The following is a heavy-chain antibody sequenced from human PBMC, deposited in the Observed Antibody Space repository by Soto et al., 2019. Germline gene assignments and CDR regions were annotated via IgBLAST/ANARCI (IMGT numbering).Heavy chain of an antibody. V-gene: IGHV3-23*01. J-gene: IGHJ4*02. D-gene: IGHD3-22*01. CDR1: GFTFSRHA. Sequence: GGALRLSCVASGFTFSRHALAWVRQAPGKGLEWVSAISGSGASKYDADSVKGRFTISRDNSNNTLFLQMNSLRADDTAVYYCAKTPGVIVVVPAFDHWGRGIPVTVSS. CDR3: AKTPGVIVVVPAFDH. CDR2: ISGSGASK.